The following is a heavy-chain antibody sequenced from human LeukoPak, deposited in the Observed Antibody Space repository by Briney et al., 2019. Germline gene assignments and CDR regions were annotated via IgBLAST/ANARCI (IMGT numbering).Heavy chain of an antibody. J-gene: IGHJ4*02. CDR3: AREGLATMIRGVIPY. Sequence: SETLSLTCTVSGGSVSSGSYYWSWIRQPPGKGLEWIGYAYYSGNTNYNPSLKSRVTISVDTSKNQFSLKLSSVTAADTAVYYCAREGLATMIRGVIPYWGQGTLVTVSS. CDR1: GGSVSSGSYY. D-gene: IGHD3-10*01. CDR2: AYYSGNT. V-gene: IGHV4-61*01.